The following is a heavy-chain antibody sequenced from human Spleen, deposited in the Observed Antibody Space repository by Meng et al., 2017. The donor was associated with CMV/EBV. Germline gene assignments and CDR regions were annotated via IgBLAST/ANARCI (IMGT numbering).Heavy chain of an antibody. J-gene: IGHJ4*02. CDR2: INPNSGFT. V-gene: IGHV1-18*01. CDR1: GYTFTSYG. D-gene: IGHD2-15*01. Sequence: ASVKVSCKASGYTFTSYGISWVRQAPEQGLEWMGWINPNSGFTKYAQKFQGRVTITKDTSFTTAYMDLSRLRSDDTAMCDCARGLEDFVVEPTTVWSDFWGQGTLVTVSS. CDR3: ARGLEDFVVEPTTVWSDF.